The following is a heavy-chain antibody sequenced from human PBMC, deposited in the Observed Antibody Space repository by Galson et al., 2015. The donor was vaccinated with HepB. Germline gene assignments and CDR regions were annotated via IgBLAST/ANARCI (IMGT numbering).Heavy chain of an antibody. Sequence: CAISGDSVSSNSAAWNWIRQSPSRGLEWLGRTYYRSKWYNDYAVSVKSRITINPDTSKNQSSLQLNSVTPEDTAVYYCASSSGWSSNFYYYYGMDVWGQGTTVTVSS. CDR3: ASSSGWSSNFYYYYGMDV. CDR1: GDSVSSNSAA. V-gene: IGHV6-1*01. J-gene: IGHJ6*02. CDR2: TYYRSKWYN. D-gene: IGHD6-19*01.